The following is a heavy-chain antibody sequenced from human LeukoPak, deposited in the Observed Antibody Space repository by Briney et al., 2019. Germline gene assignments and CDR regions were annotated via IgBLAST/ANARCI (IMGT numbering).Heavy chain of an antibody. D-gene: IGHD2-21*02. CDR1: GYSFTSYW. CDR2: IYPGDSGT. J-gene: IGHJ4*02. V-gene: IGHV5-51*01. CDR3: ARRVLYCGGDCYSADY. Sequence: ESLKISCKGSGYSFTSYWIGWVRQMPGKGLEWMGIIYPGDSGTRYSPSFQGQVTISADKSISTAYLQWSSLKASDTAMYYCARRVLYCGGDCYSADYWGQGTLVTVSS.